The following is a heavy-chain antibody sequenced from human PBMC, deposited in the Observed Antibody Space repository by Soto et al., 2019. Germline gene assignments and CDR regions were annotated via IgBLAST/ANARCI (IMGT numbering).Heavy chain of an antibody. CDR3: ARVGYYYDSSGYYWGYFDY. D-gene: IGHD3-22*01. J-gene: IGHJ4*02. CDR2: IYYSGST. Sequence: SETLSLTCTVSGGSISSYYWSWIRQPPGKGLEWIGYIYYSGSTNYNPSLKSRVTISVDTSKNQFSLKLSSVTAADTAVYYCARVGYYYDSSGYYWGYFDYWGQGTLVTVSS. CDR1: GGSISSYY. V-gene: IGHV4-59*01.